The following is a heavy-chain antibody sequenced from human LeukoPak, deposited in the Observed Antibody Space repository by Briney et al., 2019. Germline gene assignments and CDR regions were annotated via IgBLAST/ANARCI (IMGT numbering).Heavy chain of an antibody. CDR1: GYTFTSYD. D-gene: IGHD6-19*01. CDR3: ARVSIAVAGTGLYYYYYYMDV. Sequence: ASVTVSFTASGYTFTSYDINWVRQAPGQGLEWMGWMNPNSGNTGYAQKFQGRVTMTRNTSISTAYMELSSLRSEDTAVYYCARVSIAVAGTGLYYYYYYMDVWGKGTTVTVSS. V-gene: IGHV1-8*01. CDR2: MNPNSGNT. J-gene: IGHJ6*03.